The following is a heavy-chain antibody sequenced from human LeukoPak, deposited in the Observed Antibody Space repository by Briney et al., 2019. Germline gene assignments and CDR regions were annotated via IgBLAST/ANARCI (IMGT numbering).Heavy chain of an antibody. V-gene: IGHV1-3*01. CDR3: ARAPITMVRGVIYYYGMDV. CDR1: GCTFTSYA. J-gene: IGHJ6*04. Sequence: LEASVKVSCKASGCTFTSYAMHWVRQAPGQRLEWMGWINAGNGNTKYSQKFQGRVTITRDTSASTAYMELSSLRSEDTAVYYCARAPITMVRGVIYYYGMDVWGKGTTVTVSS. CDR2: INAGNGNT. D-gene: IGHD3-10*01.